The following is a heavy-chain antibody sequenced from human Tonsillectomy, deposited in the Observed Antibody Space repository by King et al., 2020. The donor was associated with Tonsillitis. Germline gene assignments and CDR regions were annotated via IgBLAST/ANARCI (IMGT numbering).Heavy chain of an antibody. Sequence: VQLVESGGGLVQPGGSLRLSCAASGFTVSSNYMNWVRQAPGKGLEWVSVIYSGGNTYYADSVKGRFTISRDSSNNTLYLQMNSLRAEDTAVYYCARDLFIGKALDCWGQGTLVTVSS. CDR1: GFTVSSNY. J-gene: IGHJ4*02. CDR3: ARDLFIGKALDC. CDR2: IYSGGNT. D-gene: IGHD1-26*01. V-gene: IGHV3-66*01.